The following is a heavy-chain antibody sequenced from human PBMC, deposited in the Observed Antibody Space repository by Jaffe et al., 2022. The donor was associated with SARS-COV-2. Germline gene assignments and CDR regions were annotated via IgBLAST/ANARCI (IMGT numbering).Heavy chain of an antibody. CDR1: GFTFSSYG. Sequence: QVQLVESGGGVVQPGRSLRLSCAASGFTFSSYGMHWVRQAPGKGLEWVAVIWYDGSNKYYADSVKGRFTISRDNSKNTLYLQMNSLRAEDTAVYYCARDPYSYGYYYYYGMDVWGQGTTVTVSS. V-gene: IGHV3-33*01. D-gene: IGHD5-18*01. CDR3: ARDPYSYGYYYYYGMDV. CDR2: IWYDGSNK. J-gene: IGHJ6*02.